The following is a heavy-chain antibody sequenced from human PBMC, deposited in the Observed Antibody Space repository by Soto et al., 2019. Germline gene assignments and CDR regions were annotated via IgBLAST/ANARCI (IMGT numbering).Heavy chain of an antibody. J-gene: IGHJ6*02. CDR3: ARDLYQQLHGMDV. CDR2: ISYDGSNK. CDR1: GFTFSSYA. V-gene: IGHV3-30-3*01. D-gene: IGHD2-2*01. Sequence: QVQLVESGGGVVQPGRSLRLSCAASGFTFSSYAMHWVRQAPGKGLEWVAVISYDGSNKYYADSVKGRFTISRDNSKNTLYLQMNSLRAEDTAVYYCARDLYQQLHGMDVWCQGTTVTVSS.